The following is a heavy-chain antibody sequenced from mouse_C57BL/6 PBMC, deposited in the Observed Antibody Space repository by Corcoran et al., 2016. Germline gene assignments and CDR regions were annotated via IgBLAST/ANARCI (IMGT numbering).Heavy chain of an antibody. CDR3: ARIYDGYYRGWYFDV. CDR1: GYTFTDYY. CDR2: INPNNGGT. D-gene: IGHD2-3*01. Sequence: EVQLQQSGPELVKPGASVKISCKASGYTFTDYYMNWVKQSHGKSLEWIGDINPNNGGTSYNQKFKGKATLTADKSSSTAYMQFSSLTSEDSAIYYCARIYDGYYRGWYFDVWGTGTTVTVSS. J-gene: IGHJ1*03. V-gene: IGHV1-26*01.